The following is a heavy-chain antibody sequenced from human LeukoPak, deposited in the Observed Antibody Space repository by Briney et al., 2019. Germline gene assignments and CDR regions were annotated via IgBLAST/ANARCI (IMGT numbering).Heavy chain of an antibody. D-gene: IGHD2-8*02. V-gene: IGHV3-23*01. CDR1: GFSFTTYA. J-gene: IGHJ4*02. Sequence: GGSLRLSCVVSGFSFTTYAMSWVRQAPGKGLEWVSGISGTGAGTYYADSVKGRFTISRDNSENTLYLQLNSLRVEDTGVYYCAKIPPYCTAGSCYVDYWGQGTLVTVSS. CDR3: AKIPPYCTAGSCYVDY. CDR2: ISGTGAGT.